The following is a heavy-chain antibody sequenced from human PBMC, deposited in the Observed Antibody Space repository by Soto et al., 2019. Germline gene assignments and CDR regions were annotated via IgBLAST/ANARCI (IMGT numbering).Heavy chain of an antibody. Sequence: PGGSLRLSCAASGFTFSSYAMSWVRQAPGKGLEWVSAISGSGGSTYYADAVKGRFTISRDNSKNTLYLKMNSMGSEDTAVYYCVKGPGRIAVASTASLDYWRQGTRATVSS. CDR2: ISGSGGST. J-gene: IGHJ4*02. CDR1: GFTFSSYA. V-gene: IGHV3-23*01. D-gene: IGHD6-19*01. CDR3: VKGPGRIAVASTASLDY.